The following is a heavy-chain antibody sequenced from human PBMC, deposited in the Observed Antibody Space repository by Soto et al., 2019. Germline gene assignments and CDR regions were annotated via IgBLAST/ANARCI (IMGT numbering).Heavy chain of an antibody. D-gene: IGHD3-10*01. CDR3: ARVGDGSGSYYYYYYGMDV. CDR1: GYTFTSYA. Sequence: ASVKVSCKASGYTFTSYAMHWVRQAPGQRLEWMGWINAGNGSTKYSQKFQGRVTITRDTSASTAYMELSSLRSEDTAVYYCARVGDGSGSYYYYYYGMDVWGQGTTVTVSS. V-gene: IGHV1-3*01. J-gene: IGHJ6*02. CDR2: INAGNGST.